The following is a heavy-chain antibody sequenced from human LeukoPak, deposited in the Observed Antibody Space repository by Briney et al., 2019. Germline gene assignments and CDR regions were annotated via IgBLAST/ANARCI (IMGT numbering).Heavy chain of an antibody. J-gene: IGHJ4*02. CDR1: GFTFSSYS. V-gene: IGHV3-21*01. CDR3: AKESHDEYYFDY. Sequence: GGSLRLSCAASGFTFSSYSMNWVRQAPGKGLEWVSSISSSSSYIYYADSVKGRFTISRDNAKNSLYLQMNSLRAEDTAVYYCAKESHDEYYFDYWGQGTLVTVSS. CDR2: ISSSSSYI.